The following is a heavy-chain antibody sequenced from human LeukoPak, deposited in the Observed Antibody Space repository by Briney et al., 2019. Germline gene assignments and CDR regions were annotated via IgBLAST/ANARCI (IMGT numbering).Heavy chain of an antibody. CDR2: IIPILGIA. D-gene: IGHD3-22*01. CDR3: ARGQDYYDSSGYYPLDY. CDR1: GGTFSSYA. Sequence: SVKVSCKASGGTFSSYAISWVRQAPGQGLEWMGRIIPILGIANYAQKFQGGVTITADKSTSTAYMELSSLRSEDTAVYYCARGQDYYDSSGYYPLDYWGQGTLVTVSS. J-gene: IGHJ4*02. V-gene: IGHV1-69*04.